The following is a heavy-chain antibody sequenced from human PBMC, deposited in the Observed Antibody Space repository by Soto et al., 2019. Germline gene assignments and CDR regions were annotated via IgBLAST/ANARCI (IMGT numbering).Heavy chain of an antibody. J-gene: IGHJ6*02. D-gene: IGHD6-6*01. Sequence: PGESLKISCKGSGYSFTSYWIGWVRQMPGKGLEWMGIIYPGDSYTRYSPSFQGQVTISADKSISTAYLQWSSLKASDTAMYYCARPLIAARPNYYYSGMDVWGQGTTVTVSS. V-gene: IGHV5-51*01. CDR2: IYPGDSYT. CDR3: ARPLIAARPNYYYSGMDV. CDR1: GYSFTSYW.